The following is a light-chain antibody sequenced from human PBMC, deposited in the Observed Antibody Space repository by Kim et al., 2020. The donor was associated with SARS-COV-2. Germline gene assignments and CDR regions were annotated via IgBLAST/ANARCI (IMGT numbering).Light chain of an antibody. Sequence: GQSVTISCTGSSSDFGHTDHVSWYQQSPGTAPKLIIFEVTNRPSGVPDRFSGSRSDNTASLTISGLQPEDEADYYCTSYATTFTYVFGSGTKVTVL. CDR2: EVT. CDR3: TSYATTFTYV. J-gene: IGLJ1*01. CDR1: SSDFGHTDH. V-gene: IGLV2-18*02.